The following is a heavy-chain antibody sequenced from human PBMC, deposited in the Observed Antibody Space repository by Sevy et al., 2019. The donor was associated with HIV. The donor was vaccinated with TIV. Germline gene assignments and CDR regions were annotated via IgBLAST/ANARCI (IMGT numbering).Heavy chain of an antibody. CDR1: GYTFTSYG. CDR2: ISAYKVNT. Sequence: ASVKVSCKASGYTFTSYGISWVRQAPGQGLEWMGWISAYKVNTNYAQKLQGRVTMTTETSTSTAYMELRSLRSDDTAVYYCARNGMVRGVIILYYFDYWGQGTLVTVSS. D-gene: IGHD3-10*01. V-gene: IGHV1-18*01. CDR3: ARNGMVRGVIILYYFDY. J-gene: IGHJ4*02.